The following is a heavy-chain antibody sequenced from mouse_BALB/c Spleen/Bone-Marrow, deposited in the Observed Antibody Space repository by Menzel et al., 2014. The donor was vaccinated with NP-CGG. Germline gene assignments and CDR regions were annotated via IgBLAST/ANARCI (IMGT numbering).Heavy chain of an antibody. Sequence: VQLKESGGGLVQPGGSLKLSCAASGFTFSSYGMSWVRQTPDKRLGLVATINSNGGSTYYPDSVKGRFTISRDNAKNTLYLQMSSLKSEDTAMYYCARDGSSYEGNYFDYWGQGTTLTVSS. D-gene: IGHD1-1*01. CDR1: GFTFSSYG. CDR2: INSNGGST. J-gene: IGHJ2*01. CDR3: ARDGSSYEGNYFDY. V-gene: IGHV5-6-3*01.